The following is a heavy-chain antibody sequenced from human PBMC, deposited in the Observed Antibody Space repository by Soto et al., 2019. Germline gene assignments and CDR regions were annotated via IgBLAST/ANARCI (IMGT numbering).Heavy chain of an antibody. CDR2: VSTNGAT. Sequence: ASETLSLTCTVSDDFISSYYWNWIRQPAGKGLEWIGRVSTNGATSYNPSLESRVTMSVDTSKNQFSLKLTSVTAADTAVYFCARADYEILTGSYAMDVWGQGTTVTVSS. J-gene: IGHJ6*02. V-gene: IGHV4-4*07. D-gene: IGHD3-9*01. CDR1: DDFISSYY. CDR3: ARADYEILTGSYAMDV.